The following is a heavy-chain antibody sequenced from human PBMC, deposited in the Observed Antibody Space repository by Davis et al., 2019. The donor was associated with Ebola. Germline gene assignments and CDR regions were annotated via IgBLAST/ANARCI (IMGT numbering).Heavy chain of an antibody. CDR2: ISDSGRTK. D-gene: IGHD3-3*01. J-gene: IGHJ6*04. V-gene: IGHV3-23*01. CDR3: ARSGLSFGVVKYHYGMDV. CDR1: VITFSSYA. Sequence: GESLKISCTDSVITFSSYAMTWVRQAPGQGLEWVSGISDSGRTKYYAHSVKGRFSIFRDNSENTLYLQMNSLRAEDTAVYYCARSGLSFGVVKYHYGMDVWGKGTTVTVSS.